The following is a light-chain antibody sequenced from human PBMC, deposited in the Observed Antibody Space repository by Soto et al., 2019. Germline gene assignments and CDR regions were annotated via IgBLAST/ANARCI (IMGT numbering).Light chain of an antibody. V-gene: IGLV1-40*01. J-gene: IGLJ2*01. CDR3: QSYDNTLSASV. CDR1: SSNIGAGHV. Sequence: QLLLTQPPSVSGAPGQRVTISCTGSSSNIGAGHVVHWYQQFPGRAPNLLIYGSSNRPSGVPDRFSGSKSGTSASLAITGLQAEDEADYYCQSYDNTLSASVFGGGTKLTVL. CDR2: GSS.